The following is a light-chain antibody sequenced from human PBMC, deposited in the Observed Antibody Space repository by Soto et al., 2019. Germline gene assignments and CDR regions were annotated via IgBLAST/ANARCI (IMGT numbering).Light chain of an antibody. Sequence: QFSLTQPSPLSGSPGQSIPLSCPGNSSDVGTYSFVSWYQQHPGKAPKLLIYDVSNRPSGVSDRFSGSKSGNTASLTISGLQAEDEADYYCSSYTSSTAVFGGGTKVTVL. CDR2: DVS. CDR1: SSDVGTYSF. CDR3: SSYTSSTAV. V-gene: IGLV2-14*03. J-gene: IGLJ2*01.